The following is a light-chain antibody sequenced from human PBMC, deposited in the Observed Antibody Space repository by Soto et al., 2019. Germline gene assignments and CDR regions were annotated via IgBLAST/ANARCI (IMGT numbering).Light chain of an antibody. Sequence: DIQMTQSPSTLSASVGDSITITCRASQSISTWLAWYQQRPGNVPKLLIYAASSLESGVPSRFSGSGSGTEFTLTISSLQPDDFATYYCQEYSSYWTFGQGTKVDI. CDR3: QEYSSYWT. CDR1: QSISTW. CDR2: AAS. J-gene: IGKJ3*01. V-gene: IGKV1-5*01.